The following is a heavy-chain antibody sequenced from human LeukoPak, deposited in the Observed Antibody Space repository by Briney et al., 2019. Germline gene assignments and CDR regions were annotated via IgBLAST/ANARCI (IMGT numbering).Heavy chain of an antibody. Sequence: GGSLRLSCAASGFTFSSYAMHWVRQAPGKGLEWVALMSYDGSDKYYADSVKGRFTISRDNSKNTLYLQMNSLRAEDTAVYYCAKLGGNVGFWGQGTLVTVSS. CDR3: AKLGGNVGF. CDR1: GFTFSSYA. D-gene: IGHD4-23*01. J-gene: IGHJ4*02. CDR2: MSYDGSDK. V-gene: IGHV3-30*04.